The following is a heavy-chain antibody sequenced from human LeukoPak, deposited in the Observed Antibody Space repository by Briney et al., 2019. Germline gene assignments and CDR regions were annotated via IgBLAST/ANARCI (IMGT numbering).Heavy chain of an antibody. D-gene: IGHD4-23*01. Sequence: GASVKVSCKASGGTFSSYAISWVRQAPGQGLEWMGRIIPILGIANYAQKFQGRVTITADKSTSTAYMELSSLRSEDTAVHYCARGSTVVTPGFDYWGQGTLVTVSS. CDR1: GGTFSSYA. CDR2: IIPILGIA. V-gene: IGHV1-69*04. CDR3: ARGSTVVTPGFDY. J-gene: IGHJ4*02.